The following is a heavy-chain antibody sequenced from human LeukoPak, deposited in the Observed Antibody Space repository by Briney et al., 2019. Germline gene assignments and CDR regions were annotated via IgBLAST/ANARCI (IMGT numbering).Heavy chain of an antibody. CDR3: ATDALDGSRWRLYFQH. J-gene: IGHJ1*01. CDR2: FDPEDGET. V-gene: IGHV1-24*01. D-gene: IGHD6-13*01. Sequence: ASVKVSCKISGYTLTELSMHWVRQAPGKGLEWMGGFDPEDGETIYAQKFQGRVIMTEDTSTDTAYMELSSLRSEDTAVYYCATDALDGSRWRLYFQHWGQGTLVTVSS. CDR1: GYTLTELS.